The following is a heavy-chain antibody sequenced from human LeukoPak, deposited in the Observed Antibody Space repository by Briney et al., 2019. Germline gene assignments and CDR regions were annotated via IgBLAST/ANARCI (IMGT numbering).Heavy chain of an antibody. CDR2: ISGSGGNT. CDR1: GFTFSSYA. Sequence: GGSLRLSCAASGFTFSSYAMSWVRQAPGRGLEWVSGISGSGGNTYYADSVKGRFTISRDNSKNTLYLQMNSLRAEDTAVYYCARDWGYSSGWYYGDYWGQGTLVTVSS. D-gene: IGHD6-19*01. V-gene: IGHV3-23*01. J-gene: IGHJ4*02. CDR3: ARDWGYSSGWYYGDY.